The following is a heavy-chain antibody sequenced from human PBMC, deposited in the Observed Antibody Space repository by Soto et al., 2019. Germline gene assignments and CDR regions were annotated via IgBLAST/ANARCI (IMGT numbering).Heavy chain of an antibody. J-gene: IGHJ6*02. D-gene: IGHD2-15*01. CDR1: GGSISSGGYY. CDR2: IYYSGNT. CDR3: ARWGLGYCSGGSCYSAELSRYYYGMDV. V-gene: IGHV4-31*03. Sequence: QVQLQESGPGLVKPSQTLSLTCTVSGGSISSGGYYWSWIRQHPGKGLEWIGYIYYSGNTYYNPSLKSRVTISVDSPKNQFSLKLSSVTAADTAVYYCARWGLGYCSGGSCYSAELSRYYYGMDVWGQGTTVTVSS.